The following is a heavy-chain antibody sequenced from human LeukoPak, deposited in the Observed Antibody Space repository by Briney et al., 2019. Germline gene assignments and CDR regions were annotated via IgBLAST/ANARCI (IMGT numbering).Heavy chain of an antibody. V-gene: IGHV3-7*01. CDR1: GFTFSNYW. J-gene: IGHJ4*02. D-gene: IGHD2-15*01. CDR2: IKQDGSER. Sequence: GGSLRLSCADSGFTFSNYWMSWVRQASGKGLEWVANIKQDGSERYYVDSVKGRFTISRDNAKNSLYLQMNSLRAEDTAVYYCARGVASASAQWGQGTLVTVSS. CDR3: ARGVASASAQ.